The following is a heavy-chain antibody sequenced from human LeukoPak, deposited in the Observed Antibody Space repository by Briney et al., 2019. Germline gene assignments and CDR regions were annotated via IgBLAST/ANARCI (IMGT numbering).Heavy chain of an antibody. J-gene: IGHJ4*02. CDR1: GGSINSSSYY. D-gene: IGHD2-2*01. CDR3: ATLGYCSSTSCSAFDY. CDR2: IYYSGST. V-gene: IGHV4-39*01. Sequence: VKPSETLSLNCTVSGGSINSSSYYWGWIRQPPGKGLEWIGSIYYSGSTYYNPSLKSRVTMSVDTSKNQFSLKLSSVTAADTAVYYCATLGYCSSTSCSAFDYWGQGTLVTVSS.